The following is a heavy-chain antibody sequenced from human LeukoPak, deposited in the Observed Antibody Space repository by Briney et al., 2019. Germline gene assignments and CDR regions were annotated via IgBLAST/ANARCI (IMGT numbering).Heavy chain of an antibody. CDR2: IYYSGST. J-gene: IGHJ4*02. CDR1: GGSISSYY. V-gene: IGHV4-59*01. D-gene: IGHD5-18*01. Sequence: SETLSLTCTVSGGSISSYYWSWIRQPPGKGLEWIGYIYYSGSTNYNPSLKSRVTISVDTSKNQFSLNLSSVTAADTAVYYCASIVDTAMGYWGQGTLVTVSS. CDR3: ASIVDTAMGY.